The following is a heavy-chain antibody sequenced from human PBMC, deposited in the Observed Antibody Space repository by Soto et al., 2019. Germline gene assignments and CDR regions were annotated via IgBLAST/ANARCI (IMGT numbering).Heavy chain of an antibody. CDR1: GYTFTSYD. J-gene: IGHJ6*03. D-gene: IGHD3-10*01. Sequence: ASVKVSCKASGYTFTSYDINWVRQATGQGLEWMGWMNPNSGNTGYAQKFQGRVTMTRNTSISTAYMELSSLRSEDTAVYYCARGQRMVRAPNYYMDVWGKGTTVTVSS. CDR2: MNPNSGNT. CDR3: ARGQRMVRAPNYYMDV. V-gene: IGHV1-8*01.